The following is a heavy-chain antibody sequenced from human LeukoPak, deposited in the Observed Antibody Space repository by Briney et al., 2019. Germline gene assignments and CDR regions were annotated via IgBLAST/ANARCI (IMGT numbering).Heavy chain of an antibody. CDR3: ARDLSNQFLLFDY. V-gene: IGHV3-30-3*01. CDR1: GFTFSTYA. CDR2: LSYDGSDK. J-gene: IGHJ4*02. Sequence: GRSLRLSCAGSGFTFSTYALHWVRQAPGKGLEWVAGLSYDGSDKHFADSVKGRFTISRDNSKNTLYLQMNSLRPEDTAVYFCARDLSNQFLLFDYWGQGTLVTVSS. D-gene: IGHD5/OR15-5a*01.